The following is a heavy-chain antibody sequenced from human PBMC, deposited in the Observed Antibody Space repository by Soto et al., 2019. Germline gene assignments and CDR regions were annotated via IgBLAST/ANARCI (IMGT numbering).Heavy chain of an antibody. V-gene: IGHV3-30*03. CDR1: GFAFSSYG. CDR3: VSDRGYGHASVPYS. D-gene: IGHD5-18*01. Sequence: QAQLVESGGGVVQPGRSLRLSCAASGFAFSSYGMHWVRQAPGTGLEWVAVISYDGSLQHYADSVKGRFTISRDNSKNMVLLQQSSLIAEDTAVYYCVSDRGYGHASVPYSWGQGTLVSVSS. J-gene: IGHJ4*02. CDR2: ISYDGSLQ.